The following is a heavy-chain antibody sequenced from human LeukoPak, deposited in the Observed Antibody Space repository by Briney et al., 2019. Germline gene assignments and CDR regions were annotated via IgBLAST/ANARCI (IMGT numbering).Heavy chain of an antibody. J-gene: IGHJ6*02. D-gene: IGHD2-2*01. CDR3: ARDGFDCSSTSCFYGMDV. Sequence: ASVKVSYKASGYTFTSYGISWVRQAPGQGLEWMGWISAYNGNTNYAQKLQDRVTMTTGTSASTAYMELRSLRSDDTAVYYCARDGFDCSSTSCFYGMDVWGQGTTVTVSS. CDR1: GYTFTSYG. V-gene: IGHV1-18*01. CDR2: ISAYNGNT.